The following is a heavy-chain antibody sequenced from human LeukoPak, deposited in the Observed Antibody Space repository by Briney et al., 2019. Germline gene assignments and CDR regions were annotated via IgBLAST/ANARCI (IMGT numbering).Heavy chain of an antibody. D-gene: IGHD5-24*01. CDR2: ISSSSSYI. J-gene: IGHJ4*02. CDR3: ARGWMRDGYNRGYYFDY. Sequence: GGSLRLSCAASGFTFSSYSMNWVRQAPGKGLEWVSSISSSSSYIYYADSVKGRFTISRDNAENSLYLQMNSLRAEDTAVYYCARGWMRDGYNRGYYFDYWGQGTLVTVSS. V-gene: IGHV3-21*01. CDR1: GFTFSSYS.